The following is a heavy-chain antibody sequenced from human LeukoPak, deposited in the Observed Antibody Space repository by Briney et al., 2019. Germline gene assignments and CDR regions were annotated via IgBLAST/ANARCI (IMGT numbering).Heavy chain of an antibody. CDR2: ISGSGGST. D-gene: IGHD2-8*02. V-gene: IGHV3-23*01. CDR1: GFTFSSYG. J-gene: IGHJ6*03. Sequence: GSLRLSCAASGFTFSSYGTSWVRQAPGKGLEWVSAISGSGGSTYYADSVKGRFTISRDNSKNTLYLQMNSLRAEDTAVYYCAKAGGLAYYYYYMDVWGKGTTVTISS. CDR3: AKAGGLAYYYYYMDV.